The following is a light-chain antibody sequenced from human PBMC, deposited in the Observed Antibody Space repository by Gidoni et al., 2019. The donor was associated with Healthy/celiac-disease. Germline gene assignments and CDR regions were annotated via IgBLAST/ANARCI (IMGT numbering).Light chain of an antibody. CDR3: AAWDDSLNGSVV. CDR1: SSNIGSNT. V-gene: IGLV1-44*01. CDR2: SNN. Sequence: QSVLTQPPSASGTPGQRVTISGSGSSSNIGSNTVNWYQQLPGTAPKLLIYSNNQRPSGVPDRFSGSKSGTSASRAISGLQSEDEADYYCAAWDDSLNGSVVFGGGTKLTVL. J-gene: IGLJ2*01.